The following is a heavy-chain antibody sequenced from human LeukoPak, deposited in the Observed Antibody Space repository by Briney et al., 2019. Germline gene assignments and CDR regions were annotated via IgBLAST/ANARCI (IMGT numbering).Heavy chain of an antibody. D-gene: IGHD5-18*01. CDR1: GFTFSNYA. CDR3: ARDVGKDTKTTEMEF. Sequence: GGSLRLSCATSGFTFSNYAMQWVRQAPGKGLEWVAVISNDGKKKYHADSVKDRFTISRDTSKSTLFLQMNSLRAEDTALYYCARDVGKDTKTTEMEFWGQGTLVTVSP. V-gene: IGHV3-30*04. J-gene: IGHJ4*02. CDR2: ISNDGKKK.